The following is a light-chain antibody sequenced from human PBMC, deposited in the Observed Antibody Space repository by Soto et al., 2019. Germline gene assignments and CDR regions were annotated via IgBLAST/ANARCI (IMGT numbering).Light chain of an antibody. Sequence: QSVLTQPASVSGSPGQSLTISCTGTSSDVGSYNLVSWYQQHPGKAPKLMICEVSKRPSGVSNRFSGSKSGNTASLTISGLQAEDEADYYCCSYAGSSTFGVFGGGTKLTVL. J-gene: IGLJ3*02. CDR3: CSYAGSSTFGV. V-gene: IGLV2-23*02. CDR2: EVS. CDR1: SSDVGSYNL.